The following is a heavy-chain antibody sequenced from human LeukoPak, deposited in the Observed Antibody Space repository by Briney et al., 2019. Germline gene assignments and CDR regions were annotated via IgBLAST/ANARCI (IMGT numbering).Heavy chain of an antibody. CDR1: GGSISSGGYS. D-gene: IGHD4-17*01. CDR2: IYHSGST. J-gene: IGHJ4*02. CDR3: ARGRTDDYGDYANFDY. Sequence: SETLSLTCAVSGGSISSGGYSWSWIRQPPGKGLEWIGYIYHSGSTYYNPSLKSRVTISVDTSKNQFSLKLSSVTAADTAVYYCARGRTDDYGDYANFDYWGQGTLVTVSS. V-gene: IGHV4-30-2*01.